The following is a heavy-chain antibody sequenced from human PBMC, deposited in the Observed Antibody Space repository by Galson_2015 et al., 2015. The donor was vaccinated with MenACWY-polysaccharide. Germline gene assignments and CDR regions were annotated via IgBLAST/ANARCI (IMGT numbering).Heavy chain of an antibody. J-gene: IGHJ3*02. V-gene: IGHV3-23*01. CDR2: ISGSGGTT. D-gene: IGHD4-23*01. CDR1: GFTFSSCA. CDR3: AKLMTSVGAFDI. Sequence: SLRLSCAASGFTFSSCAMSWVRQAPGKGLEWVSGISGSGGTTYYADSVKGRFTISSDNSKNTLYLQMNSLIAEDTAVYYCAKLMTSVGAFDIWGHGTMVTASS.